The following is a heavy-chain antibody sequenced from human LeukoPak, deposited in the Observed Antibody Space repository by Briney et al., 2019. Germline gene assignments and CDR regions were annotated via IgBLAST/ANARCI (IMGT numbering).Heavy chain of an antibody. CDR2: INPNSGGT. J-gene: IGHJ5*02. CDR3: ARDHLLFRQPPNWFDP. Sequence: ASVKVSCKASGYTFTGYYMHWVRRAPGQGLEWMGWINPNSGGTNYAQKFQGRVTMTRDTSISTAYMELSRLRSDDTAVYYCARDHLLFRQPPNWFDPWGQGTLVTVSS. CDR1: GYTFTGYY. V-gene: IGHV1-2*02. D-gene: IGHD1-14*01.